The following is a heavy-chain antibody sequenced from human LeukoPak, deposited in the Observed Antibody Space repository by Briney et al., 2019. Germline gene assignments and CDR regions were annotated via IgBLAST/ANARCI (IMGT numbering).Heavy chain of an antibody. CDR2: VSNSGST. Sequence: SETLSLTCTVSGGSLSSYYWNGIRQPPGKGLEGIGYVSNSGSTNYSPSLKSRVIISVDTSKNQFSLKLSSVTAADTAVYYCAKWGDGYRYYYGMDVWGQGTSVTVSS. J-gene: IGHJ6*02. D-gene: IGHD5-24*01. CDR1: GGSLSSYY. CDR3: AKWGDGYRYYYGMDV. V-gene: IGHV4-59*08.